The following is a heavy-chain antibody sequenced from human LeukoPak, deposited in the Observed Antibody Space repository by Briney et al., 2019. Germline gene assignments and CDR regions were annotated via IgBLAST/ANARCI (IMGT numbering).Heavy chain of an antibody. V-gene: IGHV3-53*01. CDR1: GLTFSSNY. J-gene: IGHJ2*01. Sequence: GGSLRLSCAASGLTFSSNYMTWVRQAPGKGLESVSVIYNDGSTYYADSVKGRFTISRDNSKNTLYLQMNTLRAEDTAVYFCARGRLVKTVITYWYFDLWGRGTLVTVSS. CDR3: ARGRLVKTVITYWYFDL. CDR2: IYNDGST. D-gene: IGHD2-8*02.